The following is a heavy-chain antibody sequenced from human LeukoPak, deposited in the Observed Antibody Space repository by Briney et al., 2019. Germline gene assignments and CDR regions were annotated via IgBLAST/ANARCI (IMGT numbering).Heavy chain of an antibody. CDR1: GYTFTSYY. CDR3: ARGGVPAARSYYYYGMDV. Sequence: ASVKVSCKASGYTFTSYYMHWVRQAPGQGLEWMGIITPSGGSTSYAQKFQGRVTMTRDTSTSTVYMELSSLRSEDTAVYYCARGGVPAARSYYYYGMDVWGQGTTVTVSS. V-gene: IGHV1-46*03. J-gene: IGHJ6*02. CDR2: ITPSGGST. D-gene: IGHD2-2*01.